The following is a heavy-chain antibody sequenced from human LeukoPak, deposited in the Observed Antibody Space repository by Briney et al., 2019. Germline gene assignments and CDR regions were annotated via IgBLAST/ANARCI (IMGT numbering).Heavy chain of an antibody. V-gene: IGHV3-74*01. J-gene: IGHJ5*02. CDR3: ARVFQGVVLDA. CDR2: INSDGNIT. D-gene: IGHD2-8*01. Sequence: GGSLRLSCAASGFTFSSYWMHWVRQAPGKGLVWVSRINSDGNITSYADSVKGRFTISRDNAKNTLYLQMNSRRPEDTAVYYCARVFQGVVLDAWGQGTLVTVSS. CDR1: GFTFSSYW.